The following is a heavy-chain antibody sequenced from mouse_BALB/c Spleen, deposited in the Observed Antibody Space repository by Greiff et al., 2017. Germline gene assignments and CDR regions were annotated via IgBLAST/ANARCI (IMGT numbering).Heavy chain of an antibody. D-gene: IGHD2-3*01. CDR3: ARGDGYYGFFAY. CDR1: GFTFSDYY. V-gene: IGHV5-4*02. CDR2: ISDGGSYT. J-gene: IGHJ3*01. Sequence: EVQVVESGGGLVKPGGSLKLSCAASGFTFSDYYMYWVRQTPEKRLEWVATISDGGSYTYYPDSVKGRFTISRDNAKNNLYLQMSSLKSEDTAMYYCARGDGYYGFFAYWGQGTLVTVSA.